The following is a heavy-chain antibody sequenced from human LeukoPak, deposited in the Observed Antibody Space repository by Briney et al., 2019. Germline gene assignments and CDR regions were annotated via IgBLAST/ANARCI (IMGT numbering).Heavy chain of an antibody. CDR3: ARGITIFGAGNNWFDP. Sequence: ASVKVSCKASGYTFTSYDMHWVRQAPGQGLEWMGIINPSGGSTSYAQKFQGRVTMTRDTSTSTVYMELSSLRSEDTAVYYCARGITIFGAGNNWFDPWGQGTLVTVSS. CDR1: GYTFTSYD. CDR2: INPSGGST. J-gene: IGHJ5*02. D-gene: IGHD3-3*01. V-gene: IGHV1-46*01.